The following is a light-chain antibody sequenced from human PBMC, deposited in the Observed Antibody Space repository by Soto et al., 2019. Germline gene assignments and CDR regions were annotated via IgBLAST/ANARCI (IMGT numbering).Light chain of an antibody. CDR1: QSVSSN. J-gene: IGKJ4*01. Sequence: EIVMTQSPATLSVSPVERATLSCRASQSVSSNLAWYQQKPGQAPRLLIYGASTRATGIPARFSGSGSGTEFTLTISSLQSEDFAVYYCQQYNSWPLTCGGGTKV. CDR3: QQYNSWPLT. CDR2: GAS. V-gene: IGKV3-15*01.